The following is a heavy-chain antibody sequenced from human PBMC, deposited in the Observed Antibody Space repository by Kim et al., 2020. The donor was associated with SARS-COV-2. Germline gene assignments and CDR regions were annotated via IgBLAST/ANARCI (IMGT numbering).Heavy chain of an antibody. V-gene: IGHV3-23*01. Sequence: GGSLRLSCAASGFTFSGYAMGWVRQAPGKGLEWVSTISGSGHNTHYADSVKGRFTISRDNSKNRLSLQMNSLRAEDTAVDYCEGADFWGEGTLVTGSS. J-gene: IGHJ4*02. CDR3: EGADF. CDR1: GFTFSGYA. CDR2: ISGSGHNT. D-gene: IGHD3-16*01.